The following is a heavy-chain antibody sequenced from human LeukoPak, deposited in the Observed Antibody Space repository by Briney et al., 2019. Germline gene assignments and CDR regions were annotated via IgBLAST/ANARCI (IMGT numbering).Heavy chain of an antibody. D-gene: IGHD1-26*01. V-gene: IGHV4-61*02. CDR1: GGSISSGSYY. CDR2: IYTSGST. CDR3: AGGWDGGSYGDDAFDI. Sequence: SQTLSLTCTVSGGSISSGSYYWSWIRQPAGKGLEWIGRIYTSGSTNYNPSLKSRVTISVDTSRNQFSLKLSSVTAADTAVYYCAGGWDGGSYGDDAFDIWGQGTMVTVSS. J-gene: IGHJ3*02.